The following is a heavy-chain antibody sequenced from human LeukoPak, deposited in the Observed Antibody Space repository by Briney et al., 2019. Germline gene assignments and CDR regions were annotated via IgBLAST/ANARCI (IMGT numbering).Heavy chain of an antibody. J-gene: IGHJ3*02. V-gene: IGHV3-7*05. Sequence: GGSLRLSCAASGFTFNNYWMTWVRQTPGKGLEWVANIKQDGSDKYYVDSVKGRFIISRDNAKNSLYLQMNSLRAEDTAVYYCARDSIPGYDSSGYMVAFDIWGQGTMVTVSS. CDR3: ARDSIPGYDSSGYMVAFDI. CDR1: GFTFNNYW. D-gene: IGHD3-22*01. CDR2: IKQDGSDK.